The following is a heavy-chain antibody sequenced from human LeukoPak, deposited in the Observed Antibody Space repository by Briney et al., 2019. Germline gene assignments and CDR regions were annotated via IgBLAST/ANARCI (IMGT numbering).Heavy chain of an antibody. J-gene: IGHJ2*01. Sequence: ASVKVSCKASGYTFTSYAMNWVRQAPGQGLEWMGIINPSGGSTSYAQKFQGRVTMTRDMSTSTVYMELSSLRSEDTAVYYCARGGTTVVTYWYFDLWGRGTLVTVSS. CDR1: GYTFTSYA. V-gene: IGHV1-46*01. CDR2: INPSGGST. D-gene: IGHD4-23*01. CDR3: ARGGTTVVTYWYFDL.